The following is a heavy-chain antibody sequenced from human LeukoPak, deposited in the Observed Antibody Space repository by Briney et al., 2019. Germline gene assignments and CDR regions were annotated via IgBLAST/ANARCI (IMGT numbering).Heavy chain of an antibody. D-gene: IGHD3-3*01. Sequence: SETLSLTCTVSGGSINSGGYYWSWIRQPPGKGLEWIGYIYHSGSTYYNPSLKSRVTISVDTSKNQFSLKLSSVTAADTAVYYCARGEEWYREFDYWGQGTLVTVSS. CDR1: GGSINSGGYY. CDR2: IYHSGST. J-gene: IGHJ4*02. V-gene: IGHV4-30-2*01. CDR3: ARGEEWYREFDY.